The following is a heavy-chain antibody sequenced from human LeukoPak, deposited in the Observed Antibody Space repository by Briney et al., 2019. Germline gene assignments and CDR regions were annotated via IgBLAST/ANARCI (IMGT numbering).Heavy chain of an antibody. CDR1: GFTFSSYA. V-gene: IGHV3-23*01. CDR2: ISGSGGST. J-gene: IGHJ6*02. Sequence: GGSLRLSCAASGFTFSSYAMSWVRQAPGKGLEWVSAISGSGGSTYYADSVKGRFTISRDNSKNTLYLQMNSLRAADTAVYYCARDPDRGPSYYYYGMDVWGQGTTVTVSS. CDR3: ARDPDRGPSYYYYGMDV.